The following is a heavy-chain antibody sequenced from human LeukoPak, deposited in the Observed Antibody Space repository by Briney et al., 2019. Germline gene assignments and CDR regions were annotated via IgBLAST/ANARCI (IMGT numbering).Heavy chain of an antibody. Sequence: GGSLRLSCAASGFTFSSYGMHWVRQAPGKGLEWVSAISGSGGSTYYADSVKGRFTISRDNSKNTLYLQMNSLRAEDTAVYYCAKGKGRIAGFDYWGQGTLVTVSS. CDR2: ISGSGGST. D-gene: IGHD6-13*01. CDR3: AKGKGRIAGFDY. CDR1: GFTFSSYG. J-gene: IGHJ4*02. V-gene: IGHV3-23*01.